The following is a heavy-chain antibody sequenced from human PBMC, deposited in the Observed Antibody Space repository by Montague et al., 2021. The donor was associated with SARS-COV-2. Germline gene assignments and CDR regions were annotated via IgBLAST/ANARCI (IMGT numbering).Heavy chain of an antibody. D-gene: IGHD3-22*01. J-gene: IGHJ4*02. V-gene: IGHV4-34*01. Sequence: SETLSLTCAVYAGSFSDYSWTWIRQPPGEGLEWIGEINHRGSTNYNPSLKSRVTTSVDTSKNQFSLKLTSVTAADTAVYYCARGRQHINMVVVVVTGGEYYFDFWGQGTLVAVSS. CDR1: AGSFSDYS. CDR3: ARGRQHINMVVVVVTGGEYYFDF. CDR2: INHRGST.